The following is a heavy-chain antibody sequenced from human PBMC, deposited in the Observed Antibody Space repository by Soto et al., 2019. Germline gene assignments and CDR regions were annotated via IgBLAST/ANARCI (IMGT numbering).Heavy chain of an antibody. D-gene: IGHD3-9*01. CDR3: ARGRLRYFDWLLS. CDR1: GGSISSGDYY. CDR2: IYYSGST. Sequence: SETLSLTCTVSGGSISSGDYYWSWIRQPPGKGLEWIGYIYYSGSTYYNPSLKSRVTISVDTSKNQFSLKLSSVTAADTAVYYCARGRLRYFDWLLSWGQGTLVTVSS. V-gene: IGHV4-30-4*01. J-gene: IGHJ4*02.